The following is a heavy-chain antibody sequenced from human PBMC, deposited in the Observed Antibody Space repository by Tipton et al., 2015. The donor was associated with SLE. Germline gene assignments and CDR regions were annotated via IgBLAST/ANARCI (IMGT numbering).Heavy chain of an antibody. Sequence: LRLSCTVSGGSISSGGYYWSWIRQHPGKGLGWIGYIYYSGSTYYNPSLKSRVTISVDTSKNQFSLKLSSVTAADTAVYYCASGDYYDSPGWFDPWGQGTLVTVSS. D-gene: IGHD3-22*01. CDR1: GGSISSGGYY. V-gene: IGHV4-31*02. CDR2: IYYSGST. CDR3: ASGDYYDSPGWFDP. J-gene: IGHJ5*02.